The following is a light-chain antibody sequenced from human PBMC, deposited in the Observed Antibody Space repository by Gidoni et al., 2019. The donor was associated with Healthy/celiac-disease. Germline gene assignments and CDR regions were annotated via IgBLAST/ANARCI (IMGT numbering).Light chain of an antibody. CDR1: QSVSSN. CDR2: GAS. J-gene: IGKJ4*01. Sequence: EIVMTQSPATLSVSPGERATLSCRASQSVSSNVAWYQQKPGQAPRLLIYGASTRATGIPARCSGSGSGKEFTLTSSSLQSEDVAVYYCQQYNNWPLTFGGGTKVEIK. CDR3: QQYNNWPLT. V-gene: IGKV3-15*01.